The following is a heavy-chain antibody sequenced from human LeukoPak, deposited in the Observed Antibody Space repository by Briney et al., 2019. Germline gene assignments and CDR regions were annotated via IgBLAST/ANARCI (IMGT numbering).Heavy chain of an antibody. CDR1: GGSFSGYY. Sequence: PSETLSLTCAVYGGSFSGYYWSWIRHPPGKGLEWIGEINHSGSTNYNPSLKSRVTISVDTSKNQSSLKLSSVTAADTAVYYCARAKQQLVRPFDYWGQGTLVTVSS. V-gene: IGHV4-34*01. J-gene: IGHJ4*02. D-gene: IGHD6-13*01. CDR3: ARAKQQLVRPFDY. CDR2: INHSGST.